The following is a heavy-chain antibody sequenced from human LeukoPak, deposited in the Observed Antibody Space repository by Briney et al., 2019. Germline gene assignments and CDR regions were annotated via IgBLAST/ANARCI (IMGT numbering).Heavy chain of an antibody. D-gene: IGHD6-19*01. CDR1: GYTFTSYY. Sequence: ASVKVSCKASGYTFTSYYMHWVRQAPGQGPEWMGWINPNTGDTNYAQKFQDRVTMTRDTSISTAYMELSRLRSDDTAVYYCARYPVAGGQGHDAFDIWGQGTMVTVSS. V-gene: IGHV1-2*02. J-gene: IGHJ3*02. CDR3: ARYPVAGGQGHDAFDI. CDR2: INPNTGDT.